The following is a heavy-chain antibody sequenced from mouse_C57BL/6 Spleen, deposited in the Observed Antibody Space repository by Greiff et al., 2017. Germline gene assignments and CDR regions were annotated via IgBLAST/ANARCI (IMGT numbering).Heavy chain of an antibody. V-gene: IGHV5-17*01. Sequence: EVQLVESGGGLVKPGGSLKLSCAASGFTFSDYGMHWVRQAPEKGLEWVAYISRGSSTIYYADTVKGRFTISRDNAKNTLFLQMTSLRSEDTAMYYCARPYYGYDGFAYWGQGTLVTVSA. J-gene: IGHJ3*01. CDR2: ISRGSSTI. CDR3: ARPYYGYDGFAY. CDR1: GFTFSDYG. D-gene: IGHD2-9*01.